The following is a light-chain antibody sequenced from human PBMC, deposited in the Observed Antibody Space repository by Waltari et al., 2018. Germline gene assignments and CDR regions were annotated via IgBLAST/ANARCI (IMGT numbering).Light chain of an antibody. Sequence: QSALTQPASVSGSPGKSITISCTGTSSDVGFYNYVSWYQQHPGKAPKLMIYDVSERPSGVSNRFSGSKSGNTASLTISGLQSDDEADYYCNSYTGSSSWVFGGGTKLTV. V-gene: IGLV2-14*01. CDR3: NSYTGSSSWV. J-gene: IGLJ3*02. CDR1: SSDVGFYNY. CDR2: DVS.